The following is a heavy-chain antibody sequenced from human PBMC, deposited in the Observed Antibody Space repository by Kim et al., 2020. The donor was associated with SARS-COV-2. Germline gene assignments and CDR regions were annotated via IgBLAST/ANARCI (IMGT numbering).Heavy chain of an antibody. Sequence: SETLSLTCTVSGGSISSSSYYWGWIRQPPGKGLEWIGSIYSGGSTYYNPSLKSRVTIPVDTSKNQFSPKLSSVTAADTAVYYCARRGSGRLGCYVDYWC. V-gene: IGHV4-39*01. CDR1: GGSISSSSYY. D-gene: IGHD2-15*01. CDR2: IYSGGST. CDR3: ARRGSGRLGCYVDY. J-gene: IGHJ4*03.